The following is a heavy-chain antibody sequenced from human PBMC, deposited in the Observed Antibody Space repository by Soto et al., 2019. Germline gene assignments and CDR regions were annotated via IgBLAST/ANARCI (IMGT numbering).Heavy chain of an antibody. CDR1: GGSISSGGSS. Sequence: PSETLSLTCAVSGGSISSGGSSWNCIRQPPGKGLEWIGYLHHSGSTYYNPSLKSRVTISIDRSKNQFSLKLTSVAAADTAVYYCAGETFYYGSGSYHYWGQGTLVTVSS. D-gene: IGHD3-10*01. CDR2: LHHSGST. CDR3: AGETFYYGSGSYHY. J-gene: IGHJ4*02. V-gene: IGHV4-30-2*01.